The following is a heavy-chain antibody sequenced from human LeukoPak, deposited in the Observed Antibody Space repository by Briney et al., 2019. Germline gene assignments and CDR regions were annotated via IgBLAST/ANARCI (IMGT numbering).Heavy chain of an antibody. Sequence: PGGSLRLSCAASGFTFSSYGIHWVRLAPGKGQEWVAVISDDGTRKYYADSVQGRFTISRDNSRNTLYLQMNSLRAEDMAVYYCAREFSGYAFDIWGQGTMVTVSS. CDR3: AREFSGYAFDI. D-gene: IGHD5-12*01. CDR1: GFTFSSYG. J-gene: IGHJ3*02. V-gene: IGHV3-30*03. CDR2: ISDDGTRK.